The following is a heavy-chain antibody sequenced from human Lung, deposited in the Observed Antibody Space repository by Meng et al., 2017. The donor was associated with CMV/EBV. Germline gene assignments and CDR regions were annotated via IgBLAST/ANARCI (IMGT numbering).Heavy chain of an antibody. D-gene: IGHD2-2*01. Sequence: LXXAVYGGSFSAYYWSWIRQPPGKGLEWIGVINHVGSTNYDSTPKSRVTISVDASKSHFSLKMTSVTAAATVVYYCARDKKGGHCTDTNCYWSGFDPWSLGXLVTVSS. CDR1: GGSFSAYY. V-gene: IGHV4-34*01. CDR2: INHVGST. CDR3: ARDKKGGHCTDTNCYWSGFDP. J-gene: IGHJ5*02.